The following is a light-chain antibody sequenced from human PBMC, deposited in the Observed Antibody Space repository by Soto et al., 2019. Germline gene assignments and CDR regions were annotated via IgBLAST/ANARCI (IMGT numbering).Light chain of an antibody. CDR3: QRYGTSPPIT. CDR1: QSVYSRY. Sequence: EIVLTQSPGTLSLSPGESATLSCRARQSVYSRYLAWYQQKPGQAPRLLIYGASSRATGIPDRFSGSGSGTDFTLTIRRLEPEDFAVYYCQRYGTSPPITVGQGTRLEIK. V-gene: IGKV3-20*01. J-gene: IGKJ5*01. CDR2: GAS.